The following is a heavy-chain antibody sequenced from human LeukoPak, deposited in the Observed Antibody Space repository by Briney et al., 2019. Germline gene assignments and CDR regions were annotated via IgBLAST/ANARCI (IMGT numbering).Heavy chain of an antibody. CDR2: IRYDGGNK. CDR1: GFTFSNYG. V-gene: IGHV3-33*06. D-gene: IGHD2-15*01. Sequence: GGSLRLSCAASGFTFSNYGTHWVRQAPGKGLEWVAVIRYDGGNKYYADSVKGRFTISRDNSKNTLYLEMNSLRAEDTAVYYCAKDTRPLGYCSGGSCSGGMDVWGQGTTVTVSS. CDR3: AKDTRPLGYCSGGSCSGGMDV. J-gene: IGHJ6*02.